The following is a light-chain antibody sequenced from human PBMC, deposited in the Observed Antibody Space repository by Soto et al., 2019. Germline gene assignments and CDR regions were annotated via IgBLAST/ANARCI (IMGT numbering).Light chain of an antibody. Sequence: VLTQPPSASGTPGQRVTISCSGSSSNIGSNTVNWYQQLPGTAPKLVIYSNNQRPSGVPDRFSGSKSGTSASLAISGLQSEDETDYYCVAWDDSLNGYVVFGGGTKVTVL. CDR1: SSNIGSNT. J-gene: IGLJ2*01. V-gene: IGLV1-44*01. CDR3: VAWDDSLNGYVV. CDR2: SNN.